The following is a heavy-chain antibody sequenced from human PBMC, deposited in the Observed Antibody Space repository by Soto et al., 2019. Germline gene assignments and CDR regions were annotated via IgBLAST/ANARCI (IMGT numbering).Heavy chain of an antibody. D-gene: IGHD1-7*01. Sequence: SETLSLTCTVSGGSISSGGYYWSWIRQHPGKGLEWIGYIYHSGNTYYNPSLKSRVTMSVDTSKNQFSLNLSSVTAADTAVYYCASAPNWNYANWGRGTLVTVSS. CDR3: ASAPNWNYAN. CDR2: IYHSGNT. V-gene: IGHV4-31*03. CDR1: GGSISSGGYY. J-gene: IGHJ4*02.